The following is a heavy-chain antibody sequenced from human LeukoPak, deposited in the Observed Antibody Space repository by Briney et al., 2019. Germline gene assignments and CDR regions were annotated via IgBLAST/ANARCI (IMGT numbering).Heavy chain of an antibody. CDR3: AKDSGSGSYFRFDY. CDR2: ISGSGGST. V-gene: IGHV3-23*01. CDR1: GFTFSSYA. D-gene: IGHD1-26*01. J-gene: IGHJ4*02. Sequence: GGSLRLSCAASGFTFSSYAMSWVRQAPGKGLEWVSAISGSGGSTYYADSVKGRFTISSDNSKHTLYLQMNSLRAEDTAVYYCAKDSGSGSYFRFDYWGQGTLVTVSS.